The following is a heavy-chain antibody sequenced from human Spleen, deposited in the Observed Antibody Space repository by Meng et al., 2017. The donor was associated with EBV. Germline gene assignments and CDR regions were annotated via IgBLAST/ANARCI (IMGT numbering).Heavy chain of an antibody. Sequence: QGQVVQSGAEVKKPGSSVKVSCKSFGGTFSSYAISWVRQAPGQGLEWMGGIIPIFGTANYAQKFQGRVTITADESTSTAYMELSSLRSEDTAVYYCARRKSADYNWFDPWGQGTLVTVSS. CDR1: GGTFSSYA. CDR3: ARRKSADYNWFDP. CDR2: IIPIFGTA. V-gene: IGHV1-69*01. D-gene: IGHD3/OR15-3a*01. J-gene: IGHJ5*02.